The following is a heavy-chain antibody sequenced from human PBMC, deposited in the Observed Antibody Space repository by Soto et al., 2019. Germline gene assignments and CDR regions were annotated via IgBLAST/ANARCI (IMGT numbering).Heavy chain of an antibody. CDR3: ARGVDYRYYYGMDV. CDR2: IIPIFGTA. V-gene: IGHV1-69*12. Sequence: QVQLVQSGAEVKKPGSSVKVSCKASGGTFSSYAISWVRQAPGQGLEWMGGIIPIFGTANYAQKFQGRVTITADESTSTDYMELSSLRSEDTAVYYCARGVDYRYYYGMDVWGQGTTVTVSS. J-gene: IGHJ6*02. D-gene: IGHD3-10*01. CDR1: GGTFSSYA.